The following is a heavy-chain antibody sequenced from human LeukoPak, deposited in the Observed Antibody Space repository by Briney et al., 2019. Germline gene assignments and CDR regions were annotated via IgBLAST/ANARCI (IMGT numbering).Heavy chain of an antibody. V-gene: IGHV3-21*01. J-gene: IGHJ4*02. CDR3: ARGYYDSSGYYRFDY. CDR1: GFTFSSYE. D-gene: IGHD3-22*01. CDR2: ISSSSSYI. Sequence: GSLRLSCAASGFTFSSYEMNWVRQAPGKGLEWVSSISSSSSYIYYADSVKGRFTISRDNAKNSLYLQMNSLRAEDTAVYYCARGYYDSSGYYRFDYWGQGTLVTVSS.